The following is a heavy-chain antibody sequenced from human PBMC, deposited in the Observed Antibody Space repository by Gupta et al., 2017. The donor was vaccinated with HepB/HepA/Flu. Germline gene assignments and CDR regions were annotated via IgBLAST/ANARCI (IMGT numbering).Heavy chain of an antibody. CDR1: GVRFSDYA. V-gene: IGHV3-73*02. CDR2: IRSKANKYAT. CDR3: TRPSYSYGSGNYYYMDV. D-gene: IGHD5-18*01. Sequence: EVQLVESGGGLVQPGESLTLSCAASGVRFSDYAMHWVRQASGKGLEWVGRIRSKANKYATAYAASAEGRFTISRDDSKNTAYLQLNSLKTEDTAVYYCTRPSYSYGSGNYYYMDVWGKGTTVTGSS. J-gene: IGHJ6*03.